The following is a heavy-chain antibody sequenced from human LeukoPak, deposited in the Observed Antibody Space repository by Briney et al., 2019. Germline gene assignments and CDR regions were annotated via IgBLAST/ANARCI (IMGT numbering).Heavy chain of an antibody. V-gene: IGHV4-31*03. CDR3: ARGVGSGTYSFYYYGLDV. CDR1: GGSISSGGYY. D-gene: IGHD3-10*01. Sequence: PSETLSLTCNVSGGSISSGGYYWSWIRQYPGKGLEWIGYIYYSGSTDYNPSLKSRVNILVDTSKNHFSLNLSSVTAADTAVYFCARGVGSGTYSFYYYGLDVWGQGTTVTVSS. CDR2: IYYSGST. J-gene: IGHJ6*02.